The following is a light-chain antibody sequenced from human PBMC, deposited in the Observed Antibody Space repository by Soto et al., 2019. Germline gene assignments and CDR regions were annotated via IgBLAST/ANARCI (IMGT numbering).Light chain of an antibody. CDR3: QSYDSSLSVWV. V-gene: IGLV1-40*01. CDR2: GNS. Sequence: QPVLTQPASVSGAPGQRVTISCTESSSNIGAGYDVHWYQQLPGTAPKLLIYGNSNRPSGVPDRFSGSKSGTSASLAITGLQAEDEADYYCQSYDSSLSVWVFGGGTKLTVL. CDR1: SSNIGAGYD. J-gene: IGLJ3*02.